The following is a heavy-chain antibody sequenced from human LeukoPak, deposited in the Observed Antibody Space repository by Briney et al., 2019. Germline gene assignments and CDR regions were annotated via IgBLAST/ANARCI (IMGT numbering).Heavy chain of an antibody. J-gene: IGHJ4*02. D-gene: IGHD5-12*01. CDR3: ARDSGNGGYDPYLDY. Sequence: GASVKVSCKASGYTFTSYGISWVRQAPGQGLEWMGWISAYNGNTNYAQKLQGRVTMTTDTSTSTAYMELRSLRSDDTAVYYCARDSGNGGYDPYLDYWGQGTLVTVSS. V-gene: IGHV1-18*01. CDR1: GYTFTSYG. CDR2: ISAYNGNT.